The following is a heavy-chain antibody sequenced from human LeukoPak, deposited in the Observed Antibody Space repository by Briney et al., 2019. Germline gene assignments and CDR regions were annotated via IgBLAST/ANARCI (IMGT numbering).Heavy chain of an antibody. CDR2: ISAYNGNT. Sequence: ASVKVSCKASGYTFTSYGISWVRQAPGHGLEWMGWISAYNGNTNYAQKLQGRVTMTTDTSTSTAYMELRSLRSDDTAVYYCARIGYYDILTGEDMDVWGKGTTVTVSS. D-gene: IGHD3-9*01. CDR3: ARIGYYDILTGEDMDV. CDR1: GYTFTSYG. V-gene: IGHV1-18*01. J-gene: IGHJ6*03.